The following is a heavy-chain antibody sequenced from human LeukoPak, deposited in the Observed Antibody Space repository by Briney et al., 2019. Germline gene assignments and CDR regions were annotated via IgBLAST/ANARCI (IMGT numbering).Heavy chain of an antibody. J-gene: IGHJ6*02. D-gene: IGHD3-10*01. CDR1: GFTFSSYE. Sequence: GGSLRLSCAASGFTFSSYEMNWVRQAPVKGLEWVSYISSSGSTIYYADSVKGRFTISRDNAKNSLYLQMNSLRAEDTAVYYCARDGPPLWFGETYYGMDVWGQGTTVTVSS. CDR2: ISSSGSTI. CDR3: ARDGPPLWFGETYYGMDV. V-gene: IGHV3-48*03.